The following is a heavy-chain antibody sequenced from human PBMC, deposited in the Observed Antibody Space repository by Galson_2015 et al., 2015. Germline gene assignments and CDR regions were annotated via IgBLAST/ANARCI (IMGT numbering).Heavy chain of an antibody. CDR1: RGTFSSYA. Sequence: SVKVSCKASRGTFSSYAISWVRQAPGQGLEWMGGIIPIFGTANYAQKFQGRVTITADESTSTAYMELSSLRSEDTAVYYCAGEAAQRLFDYWGQGTLVTVSS. V-gene: IGHV1-69*13. J-gene: IGHJ4*02. CDR3: AGEAAQRLFDY. CDR2: IIPIFGTA. D-gene: IGHD2-15*01.